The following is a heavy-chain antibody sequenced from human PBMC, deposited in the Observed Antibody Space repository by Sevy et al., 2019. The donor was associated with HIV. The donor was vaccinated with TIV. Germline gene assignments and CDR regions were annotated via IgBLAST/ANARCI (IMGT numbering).Heavy chain of an antibody. Sequence: GGSLRLSCSASGFTFSSYAMHWVRQAPGKGLEYVSAISSNGGSTYYADSVKGRFTISRDNSKNTLYLQMSSLRVEDTAVYYCVKDSGRGLGYCTNGVCTHRNYYYYMDVWGKGTTVTVSS. CDR1: GFTFSSYA. D-gene: IGHD2-8*01. CDR3: VKDSGRGLGYCTNGVCTHRNYYYYMDV. CDR2: ISSNGGST. J-gene: IGHJ6*03. V-gene: IGHV3-64D*06.